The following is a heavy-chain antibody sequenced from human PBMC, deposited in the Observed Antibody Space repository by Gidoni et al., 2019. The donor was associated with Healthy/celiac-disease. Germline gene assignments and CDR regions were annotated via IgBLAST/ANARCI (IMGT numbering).Heavy chain of an antibody. V-gene: IGHV3-9*01. D-gene: IGHD2-15*01. CDR1: GFTFDDYA. CDR2: MSWNSGSI. Sequence: EVQLVESGGGLVQPGRSLRLSCAASGFTFDDYAMHWVRQAPGKGLEWVSGMSWNSGSIGYADSVKGRFTISRDNAKNSLYLQMNSLRAEDTALYYCAKARLRGYYYYYGMDVWGQGTTVTVSS. J-gene: IGHJ6*02. CDR3: AKARLRGYYYYYGMDV.